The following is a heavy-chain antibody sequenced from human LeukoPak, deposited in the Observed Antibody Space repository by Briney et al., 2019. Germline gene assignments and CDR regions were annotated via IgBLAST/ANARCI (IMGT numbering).Heavy chain of an antibody. V-gene: IGHV3-9*01. Sequence: PGGSLRPSCAASGFTFDDYAMHWVRQAPGKGLEWVSGISWNSGSIGYADSVKGRFTISRDNAKNSLYLQMNSLRAEDTALYYCAKATLKGGAFDIWGQGTMVTVSS. J-gene: IGHJ3*02. CDR1: GFTFDDYA. CDR2: ISWNSGSI. CDR3: AKATLKGGAFDI.